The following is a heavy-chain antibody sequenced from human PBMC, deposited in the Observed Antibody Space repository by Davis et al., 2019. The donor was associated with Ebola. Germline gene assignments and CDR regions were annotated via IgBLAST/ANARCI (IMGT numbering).Heavy chain of an antibody. CDR1: GFTFSSYW. CDR2: IKQDGSEK. J-gene: IGHJ4*02. Sequence: PGGSLRLSCAASGFTFSSYWMSWVRQAPGKGLEWVANIKQDGSEKYYVDSVKGRFTISRDNAKNSLYLQMNSLRAEDTAVYYCARSIGDTAMLEYPGNDYWGQGTLVTVSS. D-gene: IGHD5-18*01. V-gene: IGHV3-7*01. CDR3: ARSIGDTAMLEYPGNDY.